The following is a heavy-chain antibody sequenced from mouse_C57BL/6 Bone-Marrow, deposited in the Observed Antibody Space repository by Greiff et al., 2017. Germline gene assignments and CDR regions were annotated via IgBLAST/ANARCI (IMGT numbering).Heavy chain of an antibody. J-gene: IGHJ2*01. Sequence: VQLQQSGAEPVKPGASVKMSCKASGYTFTSYWITWVKQRPGQGLEWIGDIYPTSGRTNYNEKFKSKAILTVDTSSNTAYMQLSSLTSEDSAVFYGARSGPLGRSFDYWGQGTTLTVSS. CDR3: ARSGPLGRSFDY. CDR2: IYPTSGRT. V-gene: IGHV1-55*01. D-gene: IGHD4-1*01. CDR1: GYTFTSYW.